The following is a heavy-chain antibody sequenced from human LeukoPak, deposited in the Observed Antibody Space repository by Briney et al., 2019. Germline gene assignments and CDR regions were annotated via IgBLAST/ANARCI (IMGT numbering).Heavy chain of an antibody. CDR1: GGSISSYY. CDR2: IYTSGST. D-gene: IGHD6-13*01. Sequence: SETLSLTCTVSGGSISSYYWSWIRQPPGKGLEWIGYIYTSGSTNYNPSLKSRVTISVDTSKNQFSLKLSSVTAADTAVYYCASSPGIAAAGTSPDYYYYMDVWGKGTTVTVSS. V-gene: IGHV4-4*09. CDR3: ASSPGIAAAGTSPDYYYYMDV. J-gene: IGHJ6*03.